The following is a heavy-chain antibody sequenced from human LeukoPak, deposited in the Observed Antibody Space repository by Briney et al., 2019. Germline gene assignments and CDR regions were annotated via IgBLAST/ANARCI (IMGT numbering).Heavy chain of an antibody. D-gene: IGHD6-19*01. CDR2: IYTSGST. Sequence: SETLSLTCTVSGGSISSYDGSWVRQPAGKGLEWIGHIYTSGSTNYNPSLKSRVTISVDKSKNQFSLKLSSVTAADTAVYYCARYAVAGNYFDYWGQGTLVTVSS. CDR3: ARYAVAGNYFDY. CDR1: GGSISSYD. J-gene: IGHJ4*02. V-gene: IGHV4-4*07.